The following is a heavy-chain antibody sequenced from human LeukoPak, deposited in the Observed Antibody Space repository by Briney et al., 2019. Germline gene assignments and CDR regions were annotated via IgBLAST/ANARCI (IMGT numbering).Heavy chain of an antibody. CDR3: ARDKGSGRTQYYYYMDV. Sequence: ASVKVSCKASGGTFSSYAISWVRQAPGQGLEWMGGIIPIFGTANYAQKFQGRVTITADKSTSTAYMELSSLRSEDTAVYYCARDKGSGRTQYYYYMDVWGKGTTVTVSS. CDR2: IIPIFGTA. V-gene: IGHV1-69*06. J-gene: IGHJ6*03. CDR1: GGTFSSYA. D-gene: IGHD6-19*01.